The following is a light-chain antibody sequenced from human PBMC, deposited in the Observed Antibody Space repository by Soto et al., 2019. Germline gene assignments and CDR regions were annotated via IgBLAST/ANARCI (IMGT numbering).Light chain of an antibody. V-gene: IGKV3-20*01. Sequence: EIVLTQSPGTLSLSPGERATLSCRASQSVSSSYLAWYQQKPGQAPRLLIYGASSRATDIPDRFSGSGSGTDFTLTISRLEPEDFVVYYCQQYGSSPLTFGGGTKVEIK. CDR2: GAS. CDR3: QQYGSSPLT. J-gene: IGKJ4*01. CDR1: QSVSSSY.